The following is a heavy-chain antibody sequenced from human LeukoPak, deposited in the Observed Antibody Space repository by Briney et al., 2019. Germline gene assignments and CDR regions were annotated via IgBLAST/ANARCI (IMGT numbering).Heavy chain of an antibody. D-gene: IGHD3-10*01. CDR1: GYTFTTYY. Sequence: GTSVKISCKASGYTFTTYYIHWVRQAPGQGLEWMGIIDPSGERASYARKFRGRVTMTRDASTSTVYVELNSLRSEDTAMYYCTRSSSVTMVWDADKFDIWGQGTTVTVSS. J-gene: IGHJ3*02. CDR2: IDPSGERA. V-gene: IGHV1-46*01. CDR3: TRSSSVTMVWDADKFDI.